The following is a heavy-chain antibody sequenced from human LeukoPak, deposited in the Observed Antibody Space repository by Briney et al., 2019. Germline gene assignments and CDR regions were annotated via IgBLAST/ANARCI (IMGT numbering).Heavy chain of an antibody. CDR1: GFTFNSYG. V-gene: IGHV3-30*18. CDR2: ISYDGSNK. D-gene: IGHD6-13*01. J-gene: IGHJ4*02. Sequence: GGSLRLSCAASGFTFNSYGMHWVRQAPGKGLEWVAVISYDGSNKYYADSVKGRFTISRDNSKNTLYLQMNSLRAEDTAVYYCAKTTVYSSSWYYFDYWGQGTLVTVSS. CDR3: AKTTVYSSSWYYFDY.